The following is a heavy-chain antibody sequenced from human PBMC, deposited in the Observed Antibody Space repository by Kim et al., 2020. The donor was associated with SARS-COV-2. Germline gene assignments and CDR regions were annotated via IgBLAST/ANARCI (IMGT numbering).Heavy chain of an antibody. Sequence: GGSLRLSCAASGFTVSSNYMSWVRQAPGKGLEWVSVIYSGGSTYYADSVKGRFTISRDNSKNTLYLQMNSLRAEDTAVYYCARVGDYYDSSGYSLFDYWGQGTLVTVSS. J-gene: IGHJ4*02. CDR1: GFTVSSNY. CDR3: ARVGDYYDSSGYSLFDY. V-gene: IGHV3-53*01. CDR2: IYSGGST. D-gene: IGHD3-22*01.